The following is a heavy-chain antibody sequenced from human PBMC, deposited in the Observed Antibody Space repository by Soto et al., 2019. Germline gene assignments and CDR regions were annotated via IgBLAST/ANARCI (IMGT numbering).Heavy chain of an antibody. CDR3: ARAWLSTVVRGVIIRAIGMDV. J-gene: IGHJ6*04. CDR1: GGSFSGYY. Sequence: PSETLSLTCAVYGGSFSGYYWSWIRQPPGKGLEWIGEINHSGSTNYNPSLKSRVTISVDTSKNQFSLKLSSVTAADTAVYYCARAWLSTVVRGVIIRAIGMDVWGKGTTVTVSS. D-gene: IGHD3-10*01. V-gene: IGHV4-34*01. CDR2: INHSGST.